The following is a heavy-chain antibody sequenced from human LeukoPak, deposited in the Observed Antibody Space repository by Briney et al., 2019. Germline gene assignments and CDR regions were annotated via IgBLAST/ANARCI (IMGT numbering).Heavy chain of an antibody. J-gene: IGHJ6*03. D-gene: IGHD6-25*01. CDR1: GGSISGYY. CDR2: IYTSGST. Sequence: ETLSLTCTVSGGSISGYYWSWIRQPAGKGLEWIGRIYTSGSTNYNPSLKSRVTMSVDTSKNQFSLKLSSVTAADTAVYYCARGARAAKFPLQRYYMDVWGKGTTVTVSS. CDR3: ARGARAAKFPLQRYYMDV. V-gene: IGHV4-4*07.